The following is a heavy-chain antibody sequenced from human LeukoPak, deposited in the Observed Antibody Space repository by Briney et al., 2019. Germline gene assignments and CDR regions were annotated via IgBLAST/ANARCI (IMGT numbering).Heavy chain of an antibody. CDR1: GFTFSSYS. J-gene: IGHJ6*03. Sequence: GGSLRLSCAASGFTFSSYSMNWVRQAPGKGLEWVSSISSSSSYIYYADSVKGRFTIYRDNAKNSLYLQMNSLRAEDTAVYYCARPISSGWSITSYYYYYMDVWGKGTTVTVSS. V-gene: IGHV3-21*01. CDR3: ARPISSGWSITSYYYYYMDV. D-gene: IGHD6-19*01. CDR2: ISSSSSYI.